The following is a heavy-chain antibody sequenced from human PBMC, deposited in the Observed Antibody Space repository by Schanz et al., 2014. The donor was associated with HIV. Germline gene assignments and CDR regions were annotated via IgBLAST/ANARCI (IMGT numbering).Heavy chain of an antibody. CDR1: GFTFRSYA. CDR2: IDGRGVST. J-gene: IGHJ3*01. Sequence: EVQLLESGGDLVQPGGSLRLSCEASGFTFRSYAMNWVRQTPGKGLQRVSSIDGRGVSTYYGDSLKGRFTISRDNFKDMVYLQMNSLRVEDTALYYCTRGQSGTYGTFDVWGRGTVVTVSS. V-gene: IGHV3-23*01. CDR3: TRGQSGTYGTFDV. D-gene: IGHD1-26*01.